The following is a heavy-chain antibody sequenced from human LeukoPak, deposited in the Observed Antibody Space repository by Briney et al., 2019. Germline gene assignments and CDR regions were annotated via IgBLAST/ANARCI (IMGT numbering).Heavy chain of an antibody. CDR3: ARDPYSRSWYEIPYYYYYHGMDV. CDR2: TYYRSKWYN. D-gene: IGHD6-13*01. J-gene: IGHJ6*02. Sequence: SQTLSLTCAISGDSVSSNSAAWNWIRQSPSRGLEWLGRTYYRSKWYNDYAVSVKSRITINPDTSKNQFSLQLNSVTPEDTAVYYCARDPYSRSWYEIPYYYYYHGMDVWGQGTTVTVSS. V-gene: IGHV6-1*01. CDR1: GDSVSSNSAA.